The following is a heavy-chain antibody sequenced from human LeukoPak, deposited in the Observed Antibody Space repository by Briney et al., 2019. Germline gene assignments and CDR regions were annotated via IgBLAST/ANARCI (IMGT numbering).Heavy chain of an antibody. CDR1: GGSISSSSYY. V-gene: IGHV4-39*07. Sequence: SETLSLTCTVSGGSISSSSYYWGWIRQPPGKGLEWIGSIYYSGSTYYNPSLKSRVTISVDTSKNQFSLKLSSVTAADTAVYYCAAQYSYSDYWGQGTLVTVSS. D-gene: IGHD5-18*01. J-gene: IGHJ4*02. CDR2: IYYSGST. CDR3: AAQYSYSDY.